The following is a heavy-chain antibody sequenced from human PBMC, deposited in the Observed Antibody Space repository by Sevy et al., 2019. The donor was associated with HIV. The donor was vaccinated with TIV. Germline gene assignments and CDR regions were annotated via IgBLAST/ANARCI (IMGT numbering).Heavy chain of an antibody. CDR1: GASITSGGSC. Sequence: SETLSLTCTVSGASITSGGSCWSWIRQHPGSTLEWIGYVYHSGITSYNPSLKSRVSISLDKSKNQVSLNLASVTAADTAVYFCARDGRHYGDYFRDAFDLWGQGTMVTVSS. CDR2: VYHSGIT. V-gene: IGHV4-31*03. CDR3: ARDGRHYGDYFRDAFDL. D-gene: IGHD3-16*01. J-gene: IGHJ3*01.